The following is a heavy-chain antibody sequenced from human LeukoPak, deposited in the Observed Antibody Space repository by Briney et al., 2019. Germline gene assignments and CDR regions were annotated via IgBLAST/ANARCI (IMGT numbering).Heavy chain of an antibody. CDR3: AQVSADGYNYFSDS. Sequence: PGGSLRLSCTASEFIFSDYAMTWVRQAPGKGLEWVSTIRGSGGNTFYEDSVKGRFTISRDNSKNTLYLQMDNLRAEDTAVYYCAQVSADGYNYFSDSWGQGTLVTVSS. CDR2: IRGSGGNT. D-gene: IGHD5-24*01. CDR1: EFIFSDYA. J-gene: IGHJ4*02. V-gene: IGHV3-23*01.